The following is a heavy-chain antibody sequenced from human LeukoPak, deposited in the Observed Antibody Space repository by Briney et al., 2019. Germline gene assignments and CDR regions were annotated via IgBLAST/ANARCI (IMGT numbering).Heavy chain of an antibody. CDR1: GFTFSNYG. CDR3: ARGEFLNWFDP. Sequence: GGSLRLSCAASGFTFSNYGMNWVRQAPGKGLEWVSALSSSGGSTYYADSVKGRFTISRDNSKNTLYLQMNSLRAEDTAVYYCARGEFLNWFDPWGQGTLVTVSS. D-gene: IGHD3-10*01. J-gene: IGHJ5*02. V-gene: IGHV3-23*01. CDR2: LSSSGGST.